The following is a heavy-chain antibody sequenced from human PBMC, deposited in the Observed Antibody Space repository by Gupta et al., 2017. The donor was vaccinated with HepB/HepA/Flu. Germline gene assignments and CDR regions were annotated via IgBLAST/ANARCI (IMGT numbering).Heavy chain of an antibody. CDR1: GFTFSSYW. D-gene: IGHD7-27*01. V-gene: IGHV3-74*03. CDR3: VRDRLGWYDP. Sequence: EVQLFESGRGLVQPGWSLRLSCAASGFTFSSYWMQWVRQTTGKGLVWVSHINNDGSATMYADSVKGRFAISRDNAKNTLYLQMNSLRVEDTAVYYCVRDRLGWYDPWGQGTLVTVSS. CDR2: INNDGSAT. J-gene: IGHJ5*02.